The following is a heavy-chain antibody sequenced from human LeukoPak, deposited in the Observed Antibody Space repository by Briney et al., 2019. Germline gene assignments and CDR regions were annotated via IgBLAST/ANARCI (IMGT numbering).Heavy chain of an antibody. CDR2: IYYGGST. CDR1: GGSISGGGYY. V-gene: IGHV4-31*03. D-gene: IGHD6-19*01. Sequence: SETLSLTCTVSGGSISGGGYYWSWIRQHPGKGLEWIGYIYYGGSTYYNPSLKSRVTISVDTSKNQFSLKLSSVTAADTAVYYCARETEWLVLWATYYFDYWGQGTLVTVSS. J-gene: IGHJ4*02. CDR3: ARETEWLVLWATYYFDY.